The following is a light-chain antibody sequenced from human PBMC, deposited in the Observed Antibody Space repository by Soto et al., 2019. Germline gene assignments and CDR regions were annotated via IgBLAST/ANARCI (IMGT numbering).Light chain of an antibody. CDR2: GAS. CDR1: RSISSTY. Sequence: EIVLTQSPGTRSLSPGERATLSGRASRSISSTYLAWYQQKPGQAPRLLIYGASSRATGIPDRFSGSGSGTDFTLTISRLEPEDFAVYYCQQYGGSPPYTFGQGTKLEIK. J-gene: IGKJ2*01. CDR3: QQYGGSPPYT. V-gene: IGKV3-20*01.